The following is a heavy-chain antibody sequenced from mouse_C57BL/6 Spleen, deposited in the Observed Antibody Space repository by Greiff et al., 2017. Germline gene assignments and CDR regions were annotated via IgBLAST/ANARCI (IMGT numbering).Heavy chain of an antibody. CDR1: GYTFTSYT. Sequence: QVQLQQSGAELASPGASVKMSCKASGYTFTSYTMHWVKQRPGQGLEWIGYINPSSGYTKYNQKFKDKATLTADKSSSTAYMQLSSLTSEDSAVYYCASTRGDYYAMDYWGQGTSVTVSS. J-gene: IGHJ4*01. D-gene: IGHD3-3*01. CDR3: ASTRGDYYAMDY. V-gene: IGHV1-4*01. CDR2: INPSSGYT.